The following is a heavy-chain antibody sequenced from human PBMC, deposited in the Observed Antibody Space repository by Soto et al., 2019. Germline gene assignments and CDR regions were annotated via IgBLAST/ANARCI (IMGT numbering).Heavy chain of an antibody. J-gene: IGHJ6*02. CDR1: GFTFSSYG. Sequence: GGSLRLSCAASGFTFSSYGMHWVRQAPGKGLEWVAVIWYDGSNKYYADSVKGRFTISRDNSKNTPYLQMNSLRAEDTAVYYCAREFSHTYYYGSGSPMDVWGQGTTVTVSS. V-gene: IGHV3-33*01. CDR3: AREFSHTYYYGSGSPMDV. D-gene: IGHD3-10*01. CDR2: IWYDGSNK.